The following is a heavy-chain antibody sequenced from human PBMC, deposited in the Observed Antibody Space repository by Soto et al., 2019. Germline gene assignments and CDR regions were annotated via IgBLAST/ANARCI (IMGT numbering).Heavy chain of an antibody. Sequence: QVQLVQSGAEVKKPGASVKVSCKVSGYTLNEVAMHWVRQAPGKGLEWLGGFDPDEAETIYAQHSQGRVTMTEDTSTDTVYMELSSLRSEATALYFCTTYHGDYNFDHWGQGTLVTVSS. CDR2: FDPDEAET. CDR3: TTYHGDYNFDH. J-gene: IGHJ5*02. CDR1: GYTLNEVA. D-gene: IGHD4-17*01. V-gene: IGHV1-24*01.